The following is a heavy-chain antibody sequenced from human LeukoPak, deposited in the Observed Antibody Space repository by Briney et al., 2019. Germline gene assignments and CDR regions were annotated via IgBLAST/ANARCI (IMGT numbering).Heavy chain of an antibody. V-gene: IGHV3-74*03. CDR3: VRDETLWTLDW. Sequence: GGYLRLSCTASGFTFSAHWIHWVRQPPGMGLVWVSRINERGTDSMYAESVKGRFTISRDNAKNTVYLQMNSLRAEDTAVYYCVRDETLWTLDWWGQGTLVSVSS. J-gene: IGHJ4*02. CDR2: INERGTDS. CDR1: GFTFSAHW. D-gene: IGHD1-1*01.